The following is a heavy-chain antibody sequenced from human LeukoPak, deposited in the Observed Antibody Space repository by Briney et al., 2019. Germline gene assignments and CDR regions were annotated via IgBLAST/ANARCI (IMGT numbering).Heavy chain of an antibody. CDR2: IYYSGST. J-gene: IGHJ3*02. Sequence: SETLSLTCTVSGGSISSYYWSWIRQPPGKGLEWIGYIYYSGSTNYNPSLKSRVTISVDTSKNQFSLKLSSVTAADTAVYYCAREPTYYDFWSGPGDAFDIWGQGTMVTVSS. CDR3: AREPTYYDFWSGPGDAFDI. D-gene: IGHD3-3*01. CDR1: GGSISSYY. V-gene: IGHV4-59*12.